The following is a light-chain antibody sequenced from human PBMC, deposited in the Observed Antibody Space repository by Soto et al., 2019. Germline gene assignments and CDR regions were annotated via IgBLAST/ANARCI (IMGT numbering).Light chain of an antibody. Sequence: QSVLTQPPSASGSPGQSVTISCTGTSSAVGGYNYVSWYQQHPGKAPKLMIYEVSKRPSGVPDRFSGSKSGNTASLTASGLQAEDEADYYCSSYAGSNNLVFGGGTKVTVL. V-gene: IGLV2-8*01. CDR3: SSYAGSNNLV. CDR1: SSAVGGYNY. J-gene: IGLJ2*01. CDR2: EVS.